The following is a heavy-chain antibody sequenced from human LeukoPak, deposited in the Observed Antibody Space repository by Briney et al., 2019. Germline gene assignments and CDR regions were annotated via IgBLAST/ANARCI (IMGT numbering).Heavy chain of an antibody. D-gene: IGHD1-26*01. CDR3: ARHWEGVESDAFDI. CDR1: GFTFEIYW. V-gene: IGHV3-7*04. Sequence: GGSLRLSCAASGFTFEIYWMSWVRQAPGKGLEWVANIRKDGSEKNYVDSVKGRFTISRDNAKNSLYLQMNSLRADDTALYYCARHWEGVESDAFDIWGQGTMVTVS. J-gene: IGHJ3*02. CDR2: IRKDGSEK.